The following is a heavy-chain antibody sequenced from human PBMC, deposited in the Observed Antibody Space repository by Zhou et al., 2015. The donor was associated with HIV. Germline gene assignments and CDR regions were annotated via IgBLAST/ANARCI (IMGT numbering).Heavy chain of an antibody. CDR3: AREGWGSWYFDL. D-gene: IGHD7-27*01. CDR1: GGTFSSYA. Sequence: QVQLVQSGAEVKKPGSSVKVSCKASGGTFSSYAISWVRQAPGQGLEWMGGIIPIFGTANYAQKFQGRVTITADESTSTAYMELSSLRFGDSAAYYCAREGWGSWYFDLWGRGTLVSVTS. J-gene: IGHJ2*01. V-gene: IGHV1-69*01. CDR2: IIPIFGTA.